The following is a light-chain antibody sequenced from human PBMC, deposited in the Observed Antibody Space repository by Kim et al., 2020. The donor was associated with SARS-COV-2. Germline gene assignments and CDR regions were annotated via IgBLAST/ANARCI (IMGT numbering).Light chain of an antibody. J-gene: IGKJ2*01. V-gene: IGKV1-39*01. CDR3: QQSYNVPRA. CDR2: AAS. CDR1: QNIAKY. Sequence: DIQMTQSPSSLSASEGDIVTITCRASQNIAKYLNWYQQKPGKAPKLLILAASNLQSGVPSRFSGSGSGTDFTLTINSLQPEDFATYYCQQSYNVPRAFGQGTKLEI.